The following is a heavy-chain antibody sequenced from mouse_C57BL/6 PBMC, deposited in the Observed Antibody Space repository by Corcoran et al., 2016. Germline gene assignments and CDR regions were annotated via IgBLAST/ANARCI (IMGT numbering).Heavy chain of an antibody. D-gene: IGHD2-3*01. CDR3: ARLGDGYLAWFAY. V-gene: IGHV1-26*01. Sequence: EVQLQQSGPELVKPGASVKISCKASGYTFTDYYMNWVKQSHGKSLEWIGDINPNNGGTSYNQKFKGKATLTVDKSSSTAYMELRSLTSEDSAVYCCARLGDGYLAWFAYWGQGTLVTVSA. J-gene: IGHJ3*01. CDR1: GYTFTDYY. CDR2: INPNNGGT.